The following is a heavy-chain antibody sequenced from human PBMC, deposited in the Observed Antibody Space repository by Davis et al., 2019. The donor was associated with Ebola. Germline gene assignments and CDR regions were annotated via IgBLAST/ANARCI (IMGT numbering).Heavy chain of an antibody. CDR3: ARVGDYGDYPLHFDY. D-gene: IGHD4-17*01. CDR1: GFTFSSYS. Sequence: GESLKISCAASGFTFSSYSMNWVRQAPGKGLEWVSSISSSSSYIYYADSVKGRFTISRDNAKNSLYLQMNSLRAEDTAVYYCARVGDYGDYPLHFDYWGQGTLVTVSS. CDR2: ISSSSSYI. V-gene: IGHV3-21*01. J-gene: IGHJ4*02.